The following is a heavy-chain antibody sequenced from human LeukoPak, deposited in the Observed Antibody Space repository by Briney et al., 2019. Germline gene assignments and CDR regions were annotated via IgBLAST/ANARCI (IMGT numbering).Heavy chain of an antibody. CDR2: IFPSDSDT. CDR3: ARHEGTTVTTGLDY. J-gene: IGHJ4*02. CDR1: GYIFSNDW. D-gene: IGHD4-17*01. Sequence: GESLKISCKGSGYIFSNDWVAWVRHIPGKGLEWMGIIFPSDSDTRYSPSFQGQVTISADKSISTAYLQWSSLKASDTAMYYCARHEGTTVTTGLDYWGQGTLVTVSS. V-gene: IGHV5-51*01.